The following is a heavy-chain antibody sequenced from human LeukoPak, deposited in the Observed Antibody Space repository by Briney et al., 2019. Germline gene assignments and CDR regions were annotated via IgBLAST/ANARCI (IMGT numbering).Heavy chain of an antibody. J-gene: IGHJ6*03. CDR3: ARHSPSGYYPTGAGYYYYYYMDV. V-gene: IGHV1-69*05. Sequence: GASVKVSCKASGYTFTSYDINWVRQATGQGLEWMGGIIPIFGTANYAQKFQGRVTITTDESTSTAYMELSSLRSEDTAVYYCARHSPSGYYPTGAGYYYYYYMDVWGKGTTVTVSS. CDR2: IIPIFGTA. D-gene: IGHD3-22*01. CDR1: GYTFTSYD.